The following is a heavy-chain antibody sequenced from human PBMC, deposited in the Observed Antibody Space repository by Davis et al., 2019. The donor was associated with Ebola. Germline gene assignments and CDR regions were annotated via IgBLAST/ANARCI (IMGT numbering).Heavy chain of an antibody. D-gene: IGHD1-7*01. CDR3: AFGPGWNYYFDY. CDR2: INAGNGNT. Sequence: ASVKVSCKASGYTFTNYGITWVRQAPGQGLEWMGWINAGNGNTKYSQKFQGRVTITRDTSASTAYMELSSLRSEDTAVYYCAFGPGWNYYFDYWGQGTLVTVSS. CDR1: GYTFTNYG. J-gene: IGHJ4*02. V-gene: IGHV1-3*01.